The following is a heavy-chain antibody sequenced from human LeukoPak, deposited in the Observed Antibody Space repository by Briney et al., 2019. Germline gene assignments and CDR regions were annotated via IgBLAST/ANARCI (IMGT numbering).Heavy chain of an antibody. Sequence: GASVKVSCKVSGYTLTELSMHWVRQAPGKGLEWMGGFDPEDGETIYAQKFQGRVTMTEDTSTDTAYMELSSLRSEDTAVYYCATRGGVVVVPAAITYFDYWGQGTLVTVSS. CDR2: FDPEDGET. D-gene: IGHD2-2*01. CDR1: GYTLTELS. CDR3: ATRGGVVVVPAAITYFDY. J-gene: IGHJ4*02. V-gene: IGHV1-24*01.